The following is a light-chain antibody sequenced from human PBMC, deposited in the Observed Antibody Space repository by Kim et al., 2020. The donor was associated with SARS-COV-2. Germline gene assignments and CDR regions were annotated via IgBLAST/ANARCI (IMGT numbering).Light chain of an antibody. Sequence: SYELTQSLSVSVALGQTATIPCGGNNIENKNVHWYHQRPGQAPVLVMYRDKKRPSGIPERLSGSNSGNTATLTINRVEAGDEGDYYCQVWDSRTVVFGGGTQLTVL. V-gene: IGLV3-9*01. CDR2: RDK. CDR1: NIENKN. CDR3: QVWDSRTVV. J-gene: IGLJ2*01.